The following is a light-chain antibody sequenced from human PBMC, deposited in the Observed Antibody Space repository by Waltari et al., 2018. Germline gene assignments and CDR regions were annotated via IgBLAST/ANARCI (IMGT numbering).Light chain of an antibody. Sequence: QSALTQPASVSGSPGQSITISCTGPSSDVGNSDLIPWYQQHPNKAPKLIIYEGNKRPSGVSNRFSGSTSGNTASLTISGLQAEDEADYFCCSYAGSATFAVFGGGTKLTVL. CDR3: CSYAGSATFAV. CDR1: SSDVGNSDL. CDR2: EGN. J-gene: IGLJ3*02. V-gene: IGLV2-23*03.